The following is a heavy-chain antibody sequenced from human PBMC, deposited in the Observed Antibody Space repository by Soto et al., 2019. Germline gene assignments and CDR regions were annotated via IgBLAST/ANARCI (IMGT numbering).Heavy chain of an antibody. CDR1: GGSFSYYY. CDR2: INHNGSA. CDR3: ASQGYCRDLRCYRSTGFWSFDL. V-gene: IGHV4-34*01. Sequence: QVQLQQWGAGLLKPSDTLSLTCAVYGGSFSYYYWTWIRQPPGKGLEWIGEINHNGSASYNPTLMCRVTLSLETSNNQFSLRLSSVTAADTAVYYCASQGYCRDLRCYRSTGFWSFDLWGRGTLVTVSA. J-gene: IGHJ2*01. D-gene: IGHD2-15*01.